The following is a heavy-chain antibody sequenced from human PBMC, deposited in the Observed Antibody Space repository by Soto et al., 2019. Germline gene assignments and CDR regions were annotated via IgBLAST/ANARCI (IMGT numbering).Heavy chain of an antibody. D-gene: IGHD2-2*01. CDR3: ARVVRFCSSPSCRGRNWFDP. CDR1: GGSISSGDYY. V-gene: IGHV4-30-4*01. Sequence: SETLSLTCSVFGGSISSGDYYWSWIRQPPGKGLEWIGYMFYVGATYYNPSLKSRVTISVDTSKNQFSLKLNSVTAADTAVYHCARVVRFCSSPSCRGRNWFDPWGQGTLVTVSS. CDR2: MFYVGAT. J-gene: IGHJ5*02.